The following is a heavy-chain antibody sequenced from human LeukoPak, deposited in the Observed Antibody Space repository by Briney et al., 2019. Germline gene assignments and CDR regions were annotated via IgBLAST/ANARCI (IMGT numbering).Heavy chain of an antibody. Sequence: GGSLRLSCAASGFTLSTYGMQWVRQAPGKGLDWVAFIRYDGSNKYYADSVKGRFTISRDNTKNTLYLQMNSVTTEDTALCYFAKRMGPMVTTGDRPLDYWGQGTLVTVSS. V-gene: IGHV3-30*02. CDR3: AKRMGPMVTTGDRPLDY. CDR2: IRYDGSNK. CDR1: GFTLSTYG. J-gene: IGHJ4*02. D-gene: IGHD4-17*01.